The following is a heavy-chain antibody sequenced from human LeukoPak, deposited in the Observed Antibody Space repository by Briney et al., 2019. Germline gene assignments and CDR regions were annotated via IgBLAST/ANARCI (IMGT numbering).Heavy chain of an antibody. D-gene: IGHD6-19*01. CDR2: ISGSGGST. CDR3: AKDGTAVAGSGWFDP. J-gene: IGHJ5*02. V-gene: IGHV3-23*01. Sequence: PGGSLRLSCAASGFTFSIYAMSWVRQAPGKGLEWVSAISGSGGSTYYADSVKGRFTISRDNSKNTLYLQMNSLRAEDTAVYYCAKDGTAVAGSGWFDPWGQGTLVTVSS. CDR1: GFTFSIYA.